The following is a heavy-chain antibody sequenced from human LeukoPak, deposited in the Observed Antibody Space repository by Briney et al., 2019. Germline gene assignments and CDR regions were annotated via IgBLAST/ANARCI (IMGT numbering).Heavy chain of an antibody. CDR3: VRGSVTYSGGYFQH. D-gene: IGHD1-26*01. Sequence: GGSPRLSCAASGFTFSSFVMHWVRQAPGKGLEWVSLITYDGTNKYYADSVRGRFTITRDNSKNTLDLQMNALRAEDTAVYYCVRGSVTYSGGYFQHWGQGTLVTVSS. V-gene: IGHV3-30-3*01. CDR2: ITYDGTNK. CDR1: GFTFSSFV. J-gene: IGHJ1*01.